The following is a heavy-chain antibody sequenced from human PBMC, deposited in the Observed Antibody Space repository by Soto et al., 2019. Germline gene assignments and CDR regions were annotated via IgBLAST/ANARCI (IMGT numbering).Heavy chain of an antibody. CDR3: ARDPDYGAYACWDY. V-gene: IGHV3-48*01. J-gene: IGHJ4*02. CDR2: ISSSSSTI. D-gene: IGHD4-17*01. CDR1: GFTFSSYS. Sequence: EVQLVESGGGLVQPGGSLRLSCAASGFTFSSYSMNWVRQAPGKGLEWVSYISSSSSTIYYADSVKVRFTISRDNAKNSLYLQMNSLRAEDTAVYYCARDPDYGAYACWDYWGQGNLVTVSS.